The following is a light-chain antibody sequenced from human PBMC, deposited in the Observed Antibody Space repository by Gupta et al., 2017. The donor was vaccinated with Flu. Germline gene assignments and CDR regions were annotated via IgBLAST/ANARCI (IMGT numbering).Light chain of an antibody. J-gene: IGLJ2*01. CDR2: AVS. Sequence: QSALTQPASVSGSPGQSITISCTETSSDVGAYNYVSWYQQRPGKAPKLMIYAVSNRPSGVPNRFSGSKSGNTASLTISGLQAEDEADYYCSSYTSGSAIIVVFGGGTKLTVL. V-gene: IGLV2-14*01. CDR1: SSDVGAYNY. CDR3: SSYTSGSAIIVV.